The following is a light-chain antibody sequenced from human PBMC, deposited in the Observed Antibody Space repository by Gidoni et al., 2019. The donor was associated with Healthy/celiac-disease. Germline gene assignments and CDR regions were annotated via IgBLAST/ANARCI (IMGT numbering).Light chain of an antibody. Sequence: VLTQSPGTLSLSPGERATLSCRASQSVSSSYLAWYQQKPGQAPRLLIYGASSRATGIPDRFSGSGSGTDFTLTISRLEPEDFAVYYCQQYGSSPPITFGQGTRLEIK. J-gene: IGKJ5*01. CDR3: QQYGSSPPIT. V-gene: IGKV3-20*01. CDR2: GAS. CDR1: QSVSSSY.